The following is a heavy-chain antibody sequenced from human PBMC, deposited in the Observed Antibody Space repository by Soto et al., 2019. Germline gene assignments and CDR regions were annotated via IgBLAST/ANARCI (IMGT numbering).Heavy chain of an antibody. CDR3: TTEMGFDWPIDY. J-gene: IGHJ4*02. D-gene: IGHD3-9*01. Sequence: GGSLRLSCAASGFTFSNAWMIWVRQAPGKGLEWVGRIKSKTDGGTTDYAAPVKGRFTISRDDSKNTLYLQMNSLKTEDTAVYYCTTEMGFDWPIDYWGQGTLVTVSS. V-gene: IGHV3-15*01. CDR1: GFTFSNAW. CDR2: IKSKTDGGTT.